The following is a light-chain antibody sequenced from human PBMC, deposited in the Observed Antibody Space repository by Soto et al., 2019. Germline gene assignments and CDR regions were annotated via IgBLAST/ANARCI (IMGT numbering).Light chain of an antibody. CDR2: EVT. J-gene: IGLJ1*01. CDR1: SSDGDDYKD. V-gene: IGLV2-14*01. Sequence: QSALTQPASVSGSPGQSITISCTGISSDGDDYKDVSWYQQHPGKAPKLMIYEVTYRPSGVSNRFSGSKSGNTASLTISGLHAEDEADYYCTSYTSTSTVFGTGTKLTVL. CDR3: TSYTSTSTV.